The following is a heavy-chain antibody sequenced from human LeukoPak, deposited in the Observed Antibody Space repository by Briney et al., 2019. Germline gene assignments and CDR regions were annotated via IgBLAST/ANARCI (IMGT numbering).Heavy chain of an antibody. CDR2: IKQDGSEK. CDR1: GFTFSSYW. D-gene: IGHD3-10*01. Sequence: PGGSLRLSCAASGFTFSSYWMSWVRQAPGKGLEWVANIKQDGSEKYYVDSVKGRFTISRDNAKNSLYLQMNSLRAEDTAVYYCARDNRPHVLLWFRELLINGVFDYWGQGTLVTVSS. J-gene: IGHJ4*02. V-gene: IGHV3-7*01. CDR3: ARDNRPHVLLWFRELLINGVFDY.